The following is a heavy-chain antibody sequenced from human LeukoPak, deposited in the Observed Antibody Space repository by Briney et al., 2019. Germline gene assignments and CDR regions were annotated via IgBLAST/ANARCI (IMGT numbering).Heavy chain of an antibody. Sequence: PSETLSLTCAVYGGSFSGYYWSWIRQPPGKGLEWIGEINHSGSTNYNPSLKSRVTISVDTSKNQFSLKLGSVTAADTAVYYCARGLGRFRSSGKAFDYWGQGTLVTVSS. V-gene: IGHV4-34*01. CDR1: GGSFSGYY. J-gene: IGHJ4*02. CDR3: ARGLGRFRSSGKAFDY. D-gene: IGHD6-6*01. CDR2: INHSGST.